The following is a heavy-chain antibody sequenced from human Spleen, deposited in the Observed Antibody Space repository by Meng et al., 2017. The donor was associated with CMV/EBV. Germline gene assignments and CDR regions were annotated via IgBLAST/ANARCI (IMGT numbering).Heavy chain of an antibody. V-gene: IGHV3-15*01. Sequence: MSWVIQAPGKGLEWVGRIKSKTDGGTTDYAAPVKGRFTISRDDSKNTLYLQMNSLRAEDTAVYYCARVVTYYDFWSGYLQLNWFDPWGQGTLVTVSS. CDR3: ARVVTYYDFWSGYLQLNWFDP. D-gene: IGHD3-3*01. J-gene: IGHJ5*02. CDR2: IKSKTDGGTT.